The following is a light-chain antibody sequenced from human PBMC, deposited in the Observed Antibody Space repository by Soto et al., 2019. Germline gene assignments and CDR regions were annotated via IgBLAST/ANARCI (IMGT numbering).Light chain of an antibody. CDR1: ENVRTF. CDR2: GAS. V-gene: IGKV3-11*01. J-gene: IGKJ1*01. Sequence: EVVLTQSPATLSLSPGERATLSCRASENVRTFVDWYQQKPGQAPRLLIYGASNRATGIPARFSGSGSGTDFTLTISDLEPEDFAVYYCQQYNDWPLTFGQGTKVEI. CDR3: QQYNDWPLT.